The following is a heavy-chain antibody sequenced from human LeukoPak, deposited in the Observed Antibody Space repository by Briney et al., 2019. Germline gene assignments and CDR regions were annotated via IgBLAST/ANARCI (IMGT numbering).Heavy chain of an antibody. CDR3: ARASIAAADKGNWFDP. CDR1: GYTFTGYY. V-gene: IGHV1-46*01. CDR2: INPSGGST. D-gene: IGHD6-13*01. J-gene: IGHJ5*02. Sequence: RASVKVSCKASGYTFTGYYMHWVRQAPGQGLEWMGIINPSGGSTSYAQKFQGRVTMTRDTSISTAYMELSRLRSDDTAVYYCARASIAAADKGNWFDPWGQGTLVTVSS.